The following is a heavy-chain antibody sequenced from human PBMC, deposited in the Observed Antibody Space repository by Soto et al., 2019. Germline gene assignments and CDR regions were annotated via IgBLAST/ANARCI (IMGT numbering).Heavy chain of an antibody. Sequence: QVQLQESGSGLVKPSETLSLTCTVSGGSISSYYWSWIRQPPGKGLEWIGYIYCSGSTNYNPSLKSRVTISVDTSKNQFSLKLSSVTAADTAVYYCARFGREWLARDAFDIWGQGTMVTVSS. V-gene: IGHV4-59*01. CDR1: GGSISSYY. CDR2: IYCSGST. CDR3: ARFGREWLARDAFDI. J-gene: IGHJ3*02. D-gene: IGHD6-19*01.